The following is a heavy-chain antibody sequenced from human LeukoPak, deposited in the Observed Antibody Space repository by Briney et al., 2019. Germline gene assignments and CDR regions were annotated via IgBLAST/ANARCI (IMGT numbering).Heavy chain of an antibody. D-gene: IGHD5-12*01. CDR2: IYYSGST. Sequence: PSETLSLTCTVSGGSISSGDYYWTWIRQPPGKGLEWIGYIYYSGSTYYKPSLKSRLTISVDTSKNQFSLKLSSVTAADTAVYYCVRGIVATTFDYWGQGTLVTVSS. V-gene: IGHV4-30-4*02. CDR1: GGSISSGDYY. CDR3: VRGIVATTFDY. J-gene: IGHJ4*02.